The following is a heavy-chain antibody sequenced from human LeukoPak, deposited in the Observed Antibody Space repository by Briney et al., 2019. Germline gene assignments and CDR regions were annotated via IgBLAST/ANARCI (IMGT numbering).Heavy chain of an antibody. V-gene: IGHV1-18*01. CDR3: ARDLDGSGSYYTDH. Sequence: ASVKVSCKTSGYTFISCGISWVRQAPGQGLEWMGWISPYRGNTNYVQKFQGRVTMTTDTSTSTAYMELRSLRSDDTAVYYCARDLDGSGSYYTDHWGQGTLVTVSS. J-gene: IGHJ4*02. D-gene: IGHD3-10*01. CDR2: ISPYRGNT. CDR1: GYTFISCG.